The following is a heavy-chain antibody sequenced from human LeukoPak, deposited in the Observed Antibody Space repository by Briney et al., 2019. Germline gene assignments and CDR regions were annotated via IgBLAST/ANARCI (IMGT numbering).Heavy chain of an antibody. CDR3: ASGDSSGYYTGFGEFDY. CDR2: LSGSGDSP. CDR1: GLAFSRFW. V-gene: IGHV3-23*01. Sequence: TGGSLRLSCAASGLAFSRFWMSWVRQAPGKGLEWVSALSGSGDSPYYADSVKGRFTISRDNSKNTLSLQMNSLRAEDTAVYYCASGDSSGYYTGFGEFDYWGQGTLVTVSS. D-gene: IGHD3-22*01. J-gene: IGHJ4*02.